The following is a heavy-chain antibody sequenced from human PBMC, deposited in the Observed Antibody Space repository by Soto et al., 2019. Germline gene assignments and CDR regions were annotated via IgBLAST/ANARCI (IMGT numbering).Heavy chain of an antibody. V-gene: IGHV5-51*01. J-gene: IGHJ6*03. D-gene: IGHD4-4*01. CDR2: IYPGDSDT. CDR3: ARQYYNNYVLTYMDV. Sequence: GESLKISCKGSGYSFTSYWIGWVRQMPGKGLEWMGIIYPGDSDTRYSPSFQGQVTISADKSISTAYLQWSSLKASDTAMYYCARQYYNNYVLTYMDVWGKGTTVTVSS. CDR1: GYSFTSYW.